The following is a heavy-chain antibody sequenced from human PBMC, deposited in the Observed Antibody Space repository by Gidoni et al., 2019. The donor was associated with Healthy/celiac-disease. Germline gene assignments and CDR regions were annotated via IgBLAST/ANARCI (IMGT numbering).Heavy chain of an antibody. CDR2: ISGSGGST. J-gene: IGHJ3*02. D-gene: IGHD2-15*01. CDR3: AKDTIRSGGPSDI. V-gene: IGHV3-23*01. Sequence: EVQLLESGGGLVQPGGSLRLSCAASGFTFRSYAMSWVRQAPGKGLEWVSAISGSGGSTYYADSVKGRFTISRDNSKNTLYLQMNSLRAEDTAVYYCAKDTIRSGGPSDIWGQGTMVTVSS. CDR1: GFTFRSYA.